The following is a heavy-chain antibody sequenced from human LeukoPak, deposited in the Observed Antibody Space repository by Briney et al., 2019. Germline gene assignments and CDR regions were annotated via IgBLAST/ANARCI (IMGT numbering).Heavy chain of an antibody. CDR3: AREIYYDSSAYDY. Sequence: PSETLSLTCTVSGGSISSCNWWSWVRQPPGKGLEWIGEIHHSGSTNYNPSLKSRVTISVDKSRNQFSLKLSSVTAADTAVYYCAREIYYDSSAYDYWGQGTLVTVSS. CDR1: GGSISSCNW. CDR2: IHHSGST. J-gene: IGHJ4*02. D-gene: IGHD3-22*01. V-gene: IGHV4-4*02.